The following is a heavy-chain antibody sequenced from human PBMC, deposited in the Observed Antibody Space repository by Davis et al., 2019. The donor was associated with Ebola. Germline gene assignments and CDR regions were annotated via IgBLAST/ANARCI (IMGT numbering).Heavy chain of an antibody. CDR1: GYTFTSSG. D-gene: IGHD3-10*01. CDR3: ARTPPMVQGVLNWFDP. CDR2: ISAYNGNT. Sequence: AASVKVSCKASGYTFTSSGISWVRQAPGQGLEWMGWISAYNGNTNYAQKLQGRVTMTTDTSTSTAYMELRSLRSDDTAVYYCARTPPMVQGVLNWFDPWGQGTLVTVSS. J-gene: IGHJ5*02. V-gene: IGHV1-18*01.